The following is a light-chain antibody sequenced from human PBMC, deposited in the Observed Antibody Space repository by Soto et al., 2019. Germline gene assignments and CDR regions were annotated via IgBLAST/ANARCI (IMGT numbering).Light chain of an antibody. CDR3: QQSFSSPPVT. V-gene: IGKV1-39*01. CDR1: QSISTY. CDR2: AAS. Sequence: DIPMTQSPSSLSASVGDRVTITCRASQSISTYLHWYQQKPGKAPKLLIYAASTLQSGVPSRFSGSGSGTDFTLTIYNLQPEDFATYFCQQSFSSPPVTFGPGTKVQIK. J-gene: IGKJ1*01.